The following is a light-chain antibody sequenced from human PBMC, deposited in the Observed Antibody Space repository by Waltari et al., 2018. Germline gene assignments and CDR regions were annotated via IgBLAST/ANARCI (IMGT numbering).Light chain of an antibody. CDR3: QQYYSPPLT. CDR2: WAS. J-gene: IGKJ4*01. CDR1: HPILSSSNNKNA. V-gene: IGKV4-1*01. Sequence: DIVMTQSPVSLSVSLCERATINCTASHPILSSSNNKNALAWYQQKPGHPPKLLIYWASTRTAGVPDRVSGRGSETDFSRTISMLQADDVAVYYCQQYYSPPLTFGGGTKV.